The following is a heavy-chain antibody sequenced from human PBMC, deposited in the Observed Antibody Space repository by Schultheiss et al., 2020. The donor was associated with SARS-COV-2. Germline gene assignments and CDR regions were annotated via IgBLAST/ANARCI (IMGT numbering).Heavy chain of an antibody. CDR3: ARLLCGVGFCRGWAEGWYFDL. Sequence: GESLKISCKGSGYSFTSYWIGWVRQMPGKGLEWMGIIYPGDSDTRYSPSFQGQVTISADKSISTAYLQWSSLKASDTAMYYCARLLCGVGFCRGWAEGWYFDLWGRGTLVTVSS. V-gene: IGHV5-51*01. J-gene: IGHJ2*01. CDR2: IYPGDSDT. CDR1: GYSFTSYW. D-gene: IGHD2-15*01.